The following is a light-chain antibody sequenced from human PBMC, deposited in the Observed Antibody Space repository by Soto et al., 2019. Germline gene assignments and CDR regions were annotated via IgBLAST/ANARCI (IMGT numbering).Light chain of an antibody. J-gene: IGKJ5*01. CDR1: QSVAGSY. Sequence: EIVLTQSPGTLSLSPGERATLSCRASQSVAGSYLAWYQQKPGQAPRLLIYGASSRATGIPDRFSGSGSGTDFTLTISRLESEDFAVYYCEQYGTSPPITFGQGKRREI. CDR2: GAS. V-gene: IGKV3-20*01. CDR3: EQYGTSPPIT.